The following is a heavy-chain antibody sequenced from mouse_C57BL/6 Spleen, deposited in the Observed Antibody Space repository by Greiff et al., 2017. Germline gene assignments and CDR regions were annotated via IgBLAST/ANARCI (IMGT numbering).Heavy chain of an antibody. J-gene: IGHJ2*01. CDR2: IDPETGGT. V-gene: IGHV1-15*01. Sequence: QVQLQQSGAELVRPGASVTLSCKASGYTFTDYEMHWVKQTPVHGLEWIGAIDPETGGTAYNQKFKGKAILTADKSSSTAYMELRSLTSEDSAVYYCTRGRLYDYGDYWGQGTTLTVSS. CDR3: TRGRLYDYGDY. D-gene: IGHD2-4*01. CDR1: GYTFTDYE.